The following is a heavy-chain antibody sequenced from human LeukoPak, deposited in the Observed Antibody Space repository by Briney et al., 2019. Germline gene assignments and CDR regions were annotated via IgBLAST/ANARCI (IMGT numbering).Heavy chain of an antibody. CDR1: GYTFTSYG. CDR3: ARAVSLDY. V-gene: IGHV1-18*01. D-gene: IGHD4-17*01. J-gene: IGHJ4*02. CDR2: ISGYDGNT. Sequence: ASVKVSCKASGYTFTSYGISWVRQAPGQGLEWMGWISGYDGNTNYAQKLQGRVTMTTETSASTAYMELRSLRSDDTAVYYCARAVSLDYWGQGTLVTVSS.